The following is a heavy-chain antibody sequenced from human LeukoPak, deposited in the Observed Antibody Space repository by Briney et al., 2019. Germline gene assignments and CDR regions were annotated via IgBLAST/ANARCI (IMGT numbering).Heavy chain of an antibody. D-gene: IGHD6-19*01. Sequence: SETLSLTCAVSGGSISSSNWWSWVRQPPGKGLEWIGEINHSGSTNYNPSLKSRVTISVDTSKNQFSLKLSSVTAADTAVYYCARSRAVDYWGQGTLVTVSS. J-gene: IGHJ4*02. CDR1: GGSISSSNW. V-gene: IGHV4-4*02. CDR3: ARSRAVDY. CDR2: INHSGST.